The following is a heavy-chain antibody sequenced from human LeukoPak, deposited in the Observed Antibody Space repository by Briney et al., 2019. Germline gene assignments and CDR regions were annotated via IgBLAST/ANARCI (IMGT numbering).Heavy chain of an antibody. V-gene: IGHV3-23*01. Sequence: GGSLRLSCAASGFIFTDYAMSWVRQAPGKGLEWVSSIFSGGDSPSYADSVRGRFTISRDNSKNTLYLEMSSLRVEDTAIYYCAKDLISPRRVGSSEKLDYWGQGTLVTVSS. CDR2: IFSGGDSP. CDR1: GFIFTDYA. D-gene: IGHD1-26*01. J-gene: IGHJ4*02. CDR3: AKDLISPRRVGSSEKLDY.